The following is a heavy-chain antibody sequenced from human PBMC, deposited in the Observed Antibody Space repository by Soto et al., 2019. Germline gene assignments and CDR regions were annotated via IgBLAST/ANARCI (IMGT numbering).Heavy chain of an antibody. CDR2: ISSSSSYI. CDR3: ASPVPRAPKAFDI. J-gene: IGHJ3*02. Sequence: GGSLRLSCAASGFTFSSYSMNWVRQAPGKGPEWVSSISSSSSYIYYADSVKGRFTISRDNAKNSLYLQMNSLRAEDTAVYYCASPVPRAPKAFDIWGKGKMLTVSS. CDR1: GFTFSSYS. V-gene: IGHV3-21*01. D-gene: IGHD6-6*01.